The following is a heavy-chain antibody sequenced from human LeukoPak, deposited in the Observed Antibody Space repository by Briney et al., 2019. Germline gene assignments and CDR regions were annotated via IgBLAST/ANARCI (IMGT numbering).Heavy chain of an antibody. V-gene: IGHV3-30*18. CDR1: GFTFNTYG. J-gene: IGHJ4*02. Sequence: GGSPRLSCVASGFTFNTYGMHWVRQAPGKGLEWVAGISKDGSSKDYADSVKGRFTNSRDNSKNTMYLQMNSLRVEDTAVYYCAKAAYCTSTSCHFSGYAQRPLDSWGQGTLVTVSS. CDR2: ISKDGSSK. D-gene: IGHD2-2*01. CDR3: AKAAYCTSTSCHFSGYAQRPLDS.